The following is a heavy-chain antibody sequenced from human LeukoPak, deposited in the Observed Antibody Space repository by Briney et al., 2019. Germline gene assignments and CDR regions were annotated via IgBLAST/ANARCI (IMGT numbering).Heavy chain of an antibody. V-gene: IGHV3-74*01. CDR1: GFTFSQYW. CDR2: ISTDGSTI. CDR3: VGGDY. J-gene: IGHJ4*02. Sequence: PGGSLRLSCAASGFTFSQYWMYWVRQAPGKGLVWVLYISTDGSTINDADSVKGRFTISRDNAKNTLYLLMNSLRVEDTAVYYCVGGDYWGQGALVTVSS.